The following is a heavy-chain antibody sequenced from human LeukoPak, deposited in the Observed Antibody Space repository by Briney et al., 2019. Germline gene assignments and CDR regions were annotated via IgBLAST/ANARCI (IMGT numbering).Heavy chain of an antibody. V-gene: IGHV3-21*01. Sequence: GGSLRLSCAASGFTFSSSTMNWVRRAPGKGLEWVSSISSSSNYIYYADSVKGRFTISRDNAKNSLYLQMNSLRAEDTAVYYCARETPTEAYYYDSSGIPDYWGQGTLVTVSS. CDR2: ISSSSNYI. CDR3: ARETPTEAYYYDSSGIPDY. J-gene: IGHJ4*02. CDR1: GFTFSSST. D-gene: IGHD3-22*01.